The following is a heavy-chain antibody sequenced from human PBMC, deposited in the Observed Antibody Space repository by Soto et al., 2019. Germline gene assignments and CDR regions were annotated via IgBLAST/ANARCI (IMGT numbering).Heavy chain of an antibody. D-gene: IGHD5-12*01. V-gene: IGHV3-23*01. CDR2: ISGSGGST. CDR3: AKAPLFLRWLRDVDY. Sequence: GGSLRLSCAASGFTFSSYAMSWVRQAPGKGLEWVSAISGSGGSTYYADSVKGRFTISRDNSKNTLYLQMNSLRAEDTAVYYCAKAPLFLRWLRDVDYWGQGTLVTVSS. CDR1: GFTFSSYA. J-gene: IGHJ4*02.